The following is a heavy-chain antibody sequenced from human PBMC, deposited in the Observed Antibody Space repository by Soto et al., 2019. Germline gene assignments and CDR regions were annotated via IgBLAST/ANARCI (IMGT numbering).Heavy chain of an antibody. Sequence: VASVKVSCKASGYTFTGYYMHWVRQAPGQGLEWMGWINPNSGGTNYAQKFQGRVTMTRDTSISTAYMELSSLRSEDTAVYYCARDRGARTNYYYGMDVWGQGTTVTVSS. CDR1: GYTFTGYY. CDR2: INPNSGGT. CDR3: ARDRGARTNYYYGMDV. D-gene: IGHD3-10*01. J-gene: IGHJ6*02. V-gene: IGHV1-2*02.